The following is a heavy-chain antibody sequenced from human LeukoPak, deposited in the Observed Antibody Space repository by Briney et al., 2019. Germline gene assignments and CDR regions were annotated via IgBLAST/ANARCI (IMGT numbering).Heavy chain of an antibody. J-gene: IGHJ4*02. V-gene: IGHV1-18*01. Sequence: GASVKVSCKTSGYTFSSYGLTWMRQAPGQGPEWLGWSSPYNGNTNYAQKFQGRVTMTTDTSTNTAYMELRSLRSDDTAVYYCARGRTGIAAAGIDDYWGQGTLVAVSS. CDR3: ARGRTGIAAAGIDDY. CDR1: GYTFSSYG. CDR2: SSPYNGNT. D-gene: IGHD6-13*01.